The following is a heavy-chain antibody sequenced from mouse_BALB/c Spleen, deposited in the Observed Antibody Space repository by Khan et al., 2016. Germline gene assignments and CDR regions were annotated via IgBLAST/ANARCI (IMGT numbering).Heavy chain of an antibody. D-gene: IGHD1-1*01. V-gene: IGHV4-1*02. CDR1: GFDFSRYW. J-gene: IGHJ3*01. CDR2: INPDSSTI. Sequence: EVQRQESGGGLVQPGGSLRLSCAASGFDFSRYWMSWVRQAPGKGLEWIGEINPDSSTINYTPSLKHKFIISRDNAKNTLYLQMSKVRSEDTALYYCARAGYYGYLAYWCQGTLVTVSA. CDR3: ARAGYYGYLAY.